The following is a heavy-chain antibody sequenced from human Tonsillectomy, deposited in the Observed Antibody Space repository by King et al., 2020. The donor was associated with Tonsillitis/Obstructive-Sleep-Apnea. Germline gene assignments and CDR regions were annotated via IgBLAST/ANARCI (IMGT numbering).Heavy chain of an antibody. CDR2: IWYVGSNK. V-gene: IGHV3-33*01. CDR3: ARDRYDFWSGTNWFDP. CDR1: GFTFSSYG. Sequence: VQLVESGGGVVQPGRSLRLSCAASGFTFSSYGMHWVRQAPGKGLEWVAVIWYVGSNKYYADSVKGRFPISRDTSKNTLYLTMNSLRAEDTAVYYCARDRYDFWSGTNWFDPWGQGTLVTVAS. J-gene: IGHJ5*02. D-gene: IGHD3-3*01.